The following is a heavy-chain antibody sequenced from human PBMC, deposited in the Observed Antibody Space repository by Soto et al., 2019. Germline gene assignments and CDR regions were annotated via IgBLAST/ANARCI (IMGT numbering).Heavy chain of an antibody. CDR3: AKDPFSVWRIAVAGKAFDI. D-gene: IGHD6-19*01. J-gene: IGHJ3*02. CDR2: ISGSGGST. CDR1: GFTFSSYA. V-gene: IGHV3-23*01. Sequence: GGSLRLSCAASGFTFSSYAMSWVRQAPGKGLEWVSAISGSGGSTYYADSVKGRFTISRDNSKNTLYLQMNSLRAEDTAVYYCAKDPFSVWRIAVAGKAFDIWGQGTMVTVSS.